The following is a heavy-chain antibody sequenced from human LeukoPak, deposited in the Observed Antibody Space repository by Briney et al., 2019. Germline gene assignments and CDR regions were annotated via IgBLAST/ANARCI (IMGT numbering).Heavy chain of an antibody. CDR3: ARDQGFWSGYYGNYYMDV. V-gene: IGHV3-72*01. CDR2: TRNKANSYTT. Sequence: PGGSLRLSCAASGFTFSDHYMDWVRQAPGKGLEWVGRTRNKANSYTTEYAASVKGRFTISRDDSKNLLYLQMNSLKTEDTAVYYCARDQGFWSGYYGNYYMDVWGKGTTVTVSS. J-gene: IGHJ6*03. D-gene: IGHD3-3*01. CDR1: GFTFSDHY.